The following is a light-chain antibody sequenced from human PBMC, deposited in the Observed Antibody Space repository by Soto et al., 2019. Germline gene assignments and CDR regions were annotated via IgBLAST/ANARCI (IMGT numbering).Light chain of an antibody. J-gene: IGKJ2*01. Sequence: EIVLTQSPGTLSLSPGERATLSCRASQSVSSSYLAWYQQKPGQAPRLLIYGASSRATGIPARFSGSGSGTDFTLTISRLEPEDFAVYYCQLYGSSHMYTFGQGTKLEIK. V-gene: IGKV3-20*01. CDR3: QLYGSSHMYT. CDR1: QSVSSSY. CDR2: GAS.